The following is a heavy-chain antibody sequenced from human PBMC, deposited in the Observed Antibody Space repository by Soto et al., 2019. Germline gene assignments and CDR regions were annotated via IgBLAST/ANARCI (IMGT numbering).Heavy chain of an antibody. CDR2: IYYSGST. D-gene: IGHD3-10*01. CDR3: ASLWFGELSTPYYFDY. Sequence: SETLSFTCTVSGGSISSYYWSWIRQPPGKGLEWIGYIYYSGSTNYNPSLKSRVTISVDTSKNQFSLKLSSVTAADTAVYYCASLWFGELSTPYYFDYWGQGTLVTVSS. V-gene: IGHV4-59*01. CDR1: GGSISSYY. J-gene: IGHJ4*02.